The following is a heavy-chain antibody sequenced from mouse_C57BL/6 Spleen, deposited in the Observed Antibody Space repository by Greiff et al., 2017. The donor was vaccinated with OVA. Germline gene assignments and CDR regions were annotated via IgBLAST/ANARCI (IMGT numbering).Heavy chain of an antibody. Sequence: VQLKQSGPELVKPGASVKISCKASGYTFTDYYMNWVKQSHGKSLEWIGDINPNNGGTSYNQKFKGKATLTVDKSSSTAYMELRSLTSEDSAVYYCARRNYGYYFDYWGQGTTLTVSS. CDR2: INPNNGGT. D-gene: IGHD1-1*02. V-gene: IGHV1-26*01. CDR1: GYTFTDYY. CDR3: ARRNYGYYFDY. J-gene: IGHJ2*01.